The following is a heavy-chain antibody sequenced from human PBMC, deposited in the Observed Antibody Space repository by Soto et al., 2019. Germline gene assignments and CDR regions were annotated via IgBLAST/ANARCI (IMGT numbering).Heavy chain of an antibody. J-gene: IGHJ6*02. D-gene: IGHD3-10*01. V-gene: IGHV1-8*01. CDR1: GYTFTSYD. CDR3: ARCGQLLWFGELLSNGMDV. CDR2: MNPNSGNT. Sequence: ASVKVSCKASGYTFTSYDINWVRQATGQGLEWMGWMNPNSGNTGYAQKYQGRVTMTRNTSISKAYMELSSLRSEDTAVYYCARCGQLLWFGELLSNGMDVWGQGTTVTVSS.